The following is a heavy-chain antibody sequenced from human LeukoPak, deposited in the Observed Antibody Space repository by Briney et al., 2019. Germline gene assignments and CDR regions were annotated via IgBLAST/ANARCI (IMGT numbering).Heavy chain of an antibody. CDR1: GFTFDDYA. V-gene: IGHV3-9*01. J-gene: IGHJ4*02. CDR3: AKDLNRYFDWFTTDY. CDR2: ISWNSGSI. Sequence: GGSLRLSCAASGFTFDDYAMHWARQAPGKGLEWVSGISWNSGSIGYADSVKGRFTISRDNAKNSLYLQMNSLRAEDTALYYCAKDLNRYFDWFTTDYWGQGTLVTVSS. D-gene: IGHD3-9*01.